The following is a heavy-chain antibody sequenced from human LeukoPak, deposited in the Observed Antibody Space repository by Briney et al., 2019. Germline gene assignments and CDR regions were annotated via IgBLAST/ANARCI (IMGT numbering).Heavy chain of an antibody. CDR1: GGSISSYY. Sequence: SETLSLTCTVSGGSISSYYWSWIRQHAGKGLGWIGRIYTSGSTNYNPSLKSRVTISVDKSKNQFSLKLSSVTAADTAVYYCARGGYDSSGYYNYFDYWGQGTLVTVSS. CDR3: ARGGYDSSGYYNYFDY. J-gene: IGHJ4*02. V-gene: IGHV4-4*07. D-gene: IGHD3-22*01. CDR2: IYTSGST.